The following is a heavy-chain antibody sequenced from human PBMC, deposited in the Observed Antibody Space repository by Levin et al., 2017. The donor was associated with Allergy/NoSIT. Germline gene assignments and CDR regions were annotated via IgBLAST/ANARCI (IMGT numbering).Heavy chain of an antibody. Sequence: ASVKVSCKASGGTFSSYAISWVRQAPGQGLEWMGGIIPIFGTANYAQKFQGRVTITADESTSTAYMELSSLRSEDTAVYYCARGIYYYGSGSYPPFDYWGQGTLVTVSS. CDR3: ARGIYYYGSGSYPPFDY. D-gene: IGHD3-10*01. CDR2: IIPIFGTA. CDR1: GGTFSSYA. V-gene: IGHV1-69*13. J-gene: IGHJ4*02.